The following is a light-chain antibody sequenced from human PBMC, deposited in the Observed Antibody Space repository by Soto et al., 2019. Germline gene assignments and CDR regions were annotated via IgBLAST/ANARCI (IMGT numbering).Light chain of an antibody. J-gene: IGKJ4*01. V-gene: IGKV1-39*01. Sequence: DIQMTQSPSSLSASVGDRVTITCRASQSISSYLNWYQQKPGKAPKLLIYAASSLQSGVPSRFSGSGSGTDFTLTISSRQPEDFATYYCQHGYSTPPLTFGGGTKVEIK. CDR1: QSISSY. CDR3: QHGYSTPPLT. CDR2: AAS.